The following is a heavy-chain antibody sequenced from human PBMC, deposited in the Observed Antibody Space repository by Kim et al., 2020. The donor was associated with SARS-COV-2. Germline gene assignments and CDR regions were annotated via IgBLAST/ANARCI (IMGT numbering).Heavy chain of an antibody. Sequence: KYYADSVKGRFTISRDNSKNTLYLQMNSLRAEDTAVYYCARQPGGSYLDYWGQGTLVTVSS. CDR2: K. J-gene: IGHJ4*02. D-gene: IGHD1-26*01. V-gene: IGHV3-30*01. CDR3: ARQPGGSYLDY.